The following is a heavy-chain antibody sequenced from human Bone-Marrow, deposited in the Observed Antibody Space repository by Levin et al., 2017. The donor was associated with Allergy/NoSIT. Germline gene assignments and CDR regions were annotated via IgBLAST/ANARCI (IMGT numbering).Heavy chain of an antibody. CDR2: ITWAGGDT. CDR1: GFAFDDYV. CDR3: VKDIMSGTFGSFDL. Sequence: LSLTCAASGFAFDDYVMHWVRLAPGKGLEWISFITWAGGDTYYADSVKGRFTISRDNGKKSLYLEMNGLRPEDTALYYCVKDIMSGTFGSFDLWGQGTMVTVAS. J-gene: IGHJ3*01. D-gene: IGHD1-26*01. V-gene: IGHV3-43D*04.